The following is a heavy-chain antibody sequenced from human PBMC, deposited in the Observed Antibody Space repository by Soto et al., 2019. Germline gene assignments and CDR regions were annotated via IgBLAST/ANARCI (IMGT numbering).Heavy chain of an antibody. Sequence: YWSWIRQPPGKGLEWIGNIYYSGNTYYNPSLKSRVTISVDMSKNQFSLQLSSVTAADTAVYYCARAWREINWGVANFDYWGQGTLVTVSS. D-gene: IGHD7-27*01. CDR3: ARAWREINWGVANFDY. CDR2: IYYSGNT. CDR1: Y. V-gene: IGHV4-30-4*01. J-gene: IGHJ4*02.